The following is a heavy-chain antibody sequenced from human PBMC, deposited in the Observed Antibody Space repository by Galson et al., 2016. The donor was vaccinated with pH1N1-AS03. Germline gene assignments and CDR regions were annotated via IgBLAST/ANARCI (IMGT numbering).Heavy chain of an antibody. Sequence: SLRLSCAASGFSFSSYAMSWVRQAPGKGLQWVSSITSGGNTYYADSVKGRFTISRDNSKQTLYLQMNGLRAEDTAIYYCANPRASGTTMVTRLDYWGQGILVTVSS. CDR2: ITSGGNT. CDR1: GFSFSSYA. CDR3: ANPRASGTTMVTRLDY. D-gene: IGHD5-18*01. J-gene: IGHJ4*02. V-gene: IGHV3-23*01.